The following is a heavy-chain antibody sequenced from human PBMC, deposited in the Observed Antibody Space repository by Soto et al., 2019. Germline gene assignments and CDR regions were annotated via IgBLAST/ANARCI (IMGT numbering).Heavy chain of an antibody. V-gene: IGHV1-69*06. CDR1: GGTFSSYA. D-gene: IGHD5-18*01. CDR2: IIPIFGTA. Sequence: GASVKVSCKASGGTFSSYAISWVRQAPGQGLEWMGGIIPIFGTANYAQKFQGRVTITADKSTSTAYMELSSLRSEDTAVYYCARGHTAMVPDYFDYWGQGTLVTVSS. CDR3: ARGHTAMVPDYFDY. J-gene: IGHJ4*02.